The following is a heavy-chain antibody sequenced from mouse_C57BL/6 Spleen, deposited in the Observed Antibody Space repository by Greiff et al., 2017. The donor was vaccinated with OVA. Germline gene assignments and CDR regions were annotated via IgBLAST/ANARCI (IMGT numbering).Heavy chain of an antibody. CDR2: ISSGGDYI. J-gene: IGHJ4*01. V-gene: IGHV5-9-1*02. CDR3: TRDHGYGAMDY. CDR1: GFTFSSYA. D-gene: IGHD2-14*01. Sequence: DVMLVESGEGLVKPGGSLKLSCAASGFTFSSYAMSWVRQTPEKRLEWVAYISSGGDYIYYADTVKGRFTISRDNARNTLYLQMSSLKSEDTAMYYCTRDHGYGAMDYWGQGTSVTVSS.